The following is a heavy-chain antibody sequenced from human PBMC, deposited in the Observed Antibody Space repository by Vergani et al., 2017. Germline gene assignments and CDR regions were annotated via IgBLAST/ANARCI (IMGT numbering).Heavy chain of an antibody. CDR2: ISSSSSTI. Sequence: EVQLVESGGGLVQPGGSLRLSCAASGFTFSSYSMNWVRQAPGKGLEWVSYISSSSSTIYYADSVKGRLTISRDNAKNSLYLQMNSLRAEDTAVYYCARDTTYYYDSSGYYDAFDIWGQGTMVTVSS. J-gene: IGHJ3*02. V-gene: IGHV3-48*04. CDR1: GFTFSSYS. CDR3: ARDTTYYYDSSGYYDAFDI. D-gene: IGHD3-22*01.